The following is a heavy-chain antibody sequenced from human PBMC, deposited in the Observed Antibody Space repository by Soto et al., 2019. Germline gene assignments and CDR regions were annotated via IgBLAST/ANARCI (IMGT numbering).Heavy chain of an antibody. CDR2: SSGSVGST. D-gene: IGHD3-3*01. CDR3: AKDFVPENLLEDYYYYGMDV. CDR1: ASSFSSYP. V-gene: IGHV3-23*01. J-gene: IGHJ6*02. Sequence: ESLWLSFAASASSFSSYPMSWVGQAPGQGLEWVSASSGSVGSTYYADSVKGRFTIPRDNSKDTLYLQMNSLRAEDTAVYYCAKDFVPENLLEDYYYYGMDVWAQGTTVTVSS.